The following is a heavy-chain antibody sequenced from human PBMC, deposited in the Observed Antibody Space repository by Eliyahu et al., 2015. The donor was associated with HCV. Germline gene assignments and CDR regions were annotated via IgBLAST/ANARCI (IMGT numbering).Heavy chain of an antibody. CDR1: GFTFSSYS. J-gene: IGHJ5*02. D-gene: IGHD3-3*01. CDR3: ARDYHAESPYYDFWSGYYTGWFDP. V-gene: IGHV3-21*01. CDR2: ISSSSSYI. Sequence: EVQLVESGGGLVKPGGSLRLSCAASGFTFSSYSMNWVRQAPGKGLEWVSSISSSSSYIYYADSVKGRFTISRDNAKNSLYLQMNSLRAEDTAVYYCARDYHAESPYYDFWSGYYTGWFDPWGQGTLVTVSS.